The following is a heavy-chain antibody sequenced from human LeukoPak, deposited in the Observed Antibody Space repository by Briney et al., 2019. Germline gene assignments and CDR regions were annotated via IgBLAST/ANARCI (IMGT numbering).Heavy chain of an antibody. Sequence: GGSLRLSCAASGFIFSQYSMNWVRQAPGKGLEWVSAISGSGDNTFYAGSVRGRFTISRDNSKNTLYLQMDSLRAEDTAIYYCTKDFRGSGYFFDYWGQGTPVTVSS. D-gene: IGHD3-10*01. CDR3: TKDFRGSGYFFDY. V-gene: IGHV3-23*01. CDR1: GFIFSQYS. J-gene: IGHJ4*02. CDR2: ISGSGDNT.